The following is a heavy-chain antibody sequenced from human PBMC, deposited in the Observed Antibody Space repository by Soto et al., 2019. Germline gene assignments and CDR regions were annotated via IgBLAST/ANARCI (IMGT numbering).Heavy chain of an antibody. CDR1: GGSFSGYS. CDR2: INGGGSA. J-gene: IGHJ4*02. Sequence: QVQLQQWGAGLLKPSETLSLTCAVHGGSFSGYSWTWIRQSLGKGLEWIGQINGGGSAIYHPSLKSRVSISVGTSNNEIFLDLTSVTAADTAVYYCARGLFSGTSYSGGWCFFDYWGQGTLVTVSS. D-gene: IGHD3-10*01. V-gene: IGHV4-34*01. CDR3: ARGLFSGTSYSGGWCFFDY.